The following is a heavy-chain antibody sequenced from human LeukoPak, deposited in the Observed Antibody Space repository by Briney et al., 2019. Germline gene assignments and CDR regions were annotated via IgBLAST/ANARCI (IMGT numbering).Heavy chain of an antibody. Sequence: GESLKISCKGSGYSFTSYWIGWVRQMPGKGLEWMGIIYPGDSDTRYSPSFQGHVTISGDKSISTAYLQWSSLKASDTAMYYCAGKQNDFWSGYDGSTYAFDIWGQGTMVTVSS. V-gene: IGHV5-51*01. CDR2: IYPGDSDT. CDR1: GYSFTSYW. J-gene: IGHJ3*02. D-gene: IGHD3-3*01. CDR3: AGKQNDFWSGYDGSTYAFDI.